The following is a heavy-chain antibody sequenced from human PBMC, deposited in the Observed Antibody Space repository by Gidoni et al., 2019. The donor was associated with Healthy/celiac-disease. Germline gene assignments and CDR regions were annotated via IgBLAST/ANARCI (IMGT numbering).Heavy chain of an antibody. Sequence: QVQLQESGPGLVKPSETLSLTCTVSGGSISSYYWSWIRQPPGKGLEWIGYIYYSGSTNYNPSLKSRVTISVDTSKNQFSLKLSSVTAADTAVYYCARVMSAGPYFDYWGQGTLVTVSS. CDR3: ARVMSAGPYFDY. D-gene: IGHD2-8*01. CDR2: IYYSGST. CDR1: GGSISSYY. V-gene: IGHV4-59*01. J-gene: IGHJ4*02.